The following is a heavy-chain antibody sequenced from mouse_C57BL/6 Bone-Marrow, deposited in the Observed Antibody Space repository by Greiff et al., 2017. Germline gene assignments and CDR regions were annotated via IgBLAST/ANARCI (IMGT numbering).Heavy chain of an antibody. CDR1: GYTFTSYW. CDR2: IDPSASYT. V-gene: IGHV1-69*01. J-gene: IGHJ4*01. CDR3: ARPVGDYYARDY. Sequence: QVQLQQPGAELVMPGASVKLSCKASGYTFTSYWMHWVKQRTGQGLEWIGEIDPSASYTNYNQKFKGKSTVTVDKSSSTAYMQLSSLTSEDSAVYYCARPVGDYYARDYWGQGTSVTVSS.